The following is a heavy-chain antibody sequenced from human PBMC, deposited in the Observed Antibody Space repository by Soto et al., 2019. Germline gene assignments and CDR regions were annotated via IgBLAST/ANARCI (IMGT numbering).Heavy chain of an antibody. CDR2: ISSSSSYI. J-gene: IGHJ3*02. D-gene: IGHD3-3*01. V-gene: IGHV3-21*01. CDR3: ARDSAVDDFWSGYYDHPDAFDI. Sequence: GSLRLSCAASGFTFSSYSMNWVRQAPGKGLEWVSSISSSSSYIYYADSVKGRFTISRDNAKNSLYLQMNSLRAEDTAVYYCARDSAVDDFWSGYYDHPDAFDIWGRGTMV. CDR1: GFTFSSYS.